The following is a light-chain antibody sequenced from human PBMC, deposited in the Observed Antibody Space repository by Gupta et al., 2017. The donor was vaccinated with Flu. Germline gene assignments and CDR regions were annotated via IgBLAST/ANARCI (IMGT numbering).Light chain of an antibody. Sequence: SSELTQDPAVSVALGQTVRITCQGDSLRNSYASWYQQKPGQAPVLVIYAKNIRPSGIPDRFPGLNSGNKGSLNINGGQGEEEAEDYWKSRESSYKQQGVFGGGTKLTVL. CDR1: SLRNSY. CDR3: KSRESSYKQQGV. CDR2: AKN. J-gene: IGLJ3*02. V-gene: IGLV3-19*01.